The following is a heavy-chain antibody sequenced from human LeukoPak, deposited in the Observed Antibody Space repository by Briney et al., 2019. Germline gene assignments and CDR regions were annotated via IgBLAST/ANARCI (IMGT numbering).Heavy chain of an antibody. CDR1: GFTFSNAW. D-gene: IGHD4-17*01. J-gene: IGHJ4*02. CDR2: IKSKTDGGTT. Sequence: GGSLRLSCAASGFTFSNAWMSWVRQAPGKGLEWVGRIKSKTDGGTTDYAAPVKGRFTISRDGSKNTLYLQMNSLKTEDTAVYYCTTGTRPYGDYRDYWGQGTLVTVSS. V-gene: IGHV3-15*01. CDR3: TTGTRPYGDYRDY.